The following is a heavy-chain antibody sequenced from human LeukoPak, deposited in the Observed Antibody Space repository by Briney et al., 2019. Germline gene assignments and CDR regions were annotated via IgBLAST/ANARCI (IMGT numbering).Heavy chain of an antibody. D-gene: IGHD6-6*01. CDR3: AKVPVYSSSPFDY. CDR1: GFTFSSYG. V-gene: IGHV3-30*18. CDR2: ISYDGSNK. J-gene: IGHJ4*02. Sequence: GGSLRLSCAASGFTFSSYGMHWVRQAPGKGLEWVAVISYDGSNKYYADSVKGRFTISRDNSKNTLYLQMNSLRAEDTAVYYCAKVPVYSSSPFDYWGQGTLVTVSS.